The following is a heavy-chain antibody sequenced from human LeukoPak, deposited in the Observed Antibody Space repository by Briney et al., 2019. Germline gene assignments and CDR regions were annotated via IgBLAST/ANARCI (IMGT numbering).Heavy chain of an antibody. D-gene: IGHD6-13*01. CDR2: IIPIFGTA. V-gene: IGHV1-69*13. CDR1: GGTFSSYA. Sequence: GASVKVSCKASGGTFSSYAISWVRQAPGQGLEWMGGIIPIFGTANYAQKFQGRVTITADESTSTAYMELSSLRSEDTAVCYRAADKPGGWYSSSWYGLDYWGQGTLVTVSS. J-gene: IGHJ4*02. CDR3: AADKPGGWYSSSWYGLDY.